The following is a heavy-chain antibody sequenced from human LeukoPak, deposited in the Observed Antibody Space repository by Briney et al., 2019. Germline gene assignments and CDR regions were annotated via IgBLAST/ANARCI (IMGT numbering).Heavy chain of an antibody. CDR3: AKDWRSSGYYVDAFDI. CDR1: GFTFSSYW. V-gene: IGHV3-7*01. Sequence: GGSLRLSCAASGFTFSSYWMSWVRQAPGKGLEWVANIKQDGSEKYYVDSVKGRFTISRDNSKNTLYLQMNSLRAEDTAVYYCAKDWRSSGYYVDAFDIWGQGTMVTVSS. CDR2: IKQDGSEK. D-gene: IGHD3-22*01. J-gene: IGHJ3*02.